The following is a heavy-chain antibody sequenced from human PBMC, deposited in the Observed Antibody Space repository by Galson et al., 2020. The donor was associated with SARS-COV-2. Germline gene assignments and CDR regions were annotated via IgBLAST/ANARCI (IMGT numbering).Heavy chain of an antibody. CDR3: ARASGSYHTAGNDY. V-gene: IGHV1-2*02. D-gene: IGHD1-26*01. CDR1: GYTFTGYY. Sequence: ASVKVSCKASGYTFTGYYMHWVRQAPGQGLEWMGWINPNSGGTNYAQKFQGRVTMTRDTSISTAYMELSRLRSDDTAVYYCARASGSYHTAGNDYWGQGTLVTVSS. CDR2: INPNSGGT. J-gene: IGHJ4*02.